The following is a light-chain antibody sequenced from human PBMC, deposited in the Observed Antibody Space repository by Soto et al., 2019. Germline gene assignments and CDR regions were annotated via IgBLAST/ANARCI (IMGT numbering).Light chain of an antibody. Sequence: QLVLTQPPSASASLGASVTLTCTLSSGYSNYKVDWYQQRPGKGPRFVMRVGTGGIVGSKGDGIPDRFSVLGSGLNRYLTIKNIQEEDESDYHCGADHGSGSNSNVFGSGTQLTVL. CDR1: SGYSNYK. CDR3: GADHGSGSNSNV. CDR2: VGTGGIVG. V-gene: IGLV9-49*01. J-gene: IGLJ6*01.